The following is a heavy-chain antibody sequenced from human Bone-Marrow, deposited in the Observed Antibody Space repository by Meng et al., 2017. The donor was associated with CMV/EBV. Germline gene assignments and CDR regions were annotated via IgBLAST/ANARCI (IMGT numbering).Heavy chain of an antibody. CDR2: INHSGST. V-gene: IGHV4-34*01. D-gene: IGHD3-16*01. CDR1: GGPFSGYY. J-gene: IGHJ2*01. Sequence: YGGPFSGYYGGWIPQPPGEGLEWIGEINHSGSTNYNPSLKSRVTISVDTSKNQFSLKLSSVTAADTAVYYCARSKHPRGGAYWYFDLWGRGTLVTVSS. CDR3: ARSKHPRGGAYWYFDL.